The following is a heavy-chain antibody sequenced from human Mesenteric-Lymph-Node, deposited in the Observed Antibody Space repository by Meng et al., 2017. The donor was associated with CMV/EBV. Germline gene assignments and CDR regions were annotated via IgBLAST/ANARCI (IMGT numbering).Heavy chain of an antibody. V-gene: IGHV7-4-1*02. J-gene: IGHJ5*02. CDR1: GYTFTSDA. D-gene: IGHD6-13*01. Sequence: KAAGYTFTSDARNWVRQAPGQGLEWMGWINTNTGDPTYAQGFTGRFVFSLDTSVSTAYLQISSLKAEDTAVYYCSRDRIAAAGWFDPWGQGTLVTVSS. CDR2: INTNTGDP. CDR3: SRDRIAAAGWFDP.